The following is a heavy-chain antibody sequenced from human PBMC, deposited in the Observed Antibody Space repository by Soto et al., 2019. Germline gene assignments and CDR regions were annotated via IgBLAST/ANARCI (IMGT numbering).Heavy chain of an antibody. D-gene: IGHD2-21*02. Sequence: ASVKVSCKASGYTFTGYYMHWVRQAPGQGLEWMGWVNPNSGGTNYAQKFQGWVTMTRDTSISTAYMELSRLRSDDTAVYYCARVGYCGGDCFEYFDYWGQGTLVTVSS. CDR3: ARVGYCGGDCFEYFDY. CDR2: VNPNSGGT. CDR1: GYTFTGYY. J-gene: IGHJ4*02. V-gene: IGHV1-2*04.